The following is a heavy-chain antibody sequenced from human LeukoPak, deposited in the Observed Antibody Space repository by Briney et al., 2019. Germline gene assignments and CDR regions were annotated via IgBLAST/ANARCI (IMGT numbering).Heavy chain of an antibody. CDR1: GGSVSSGAYY. CDR3: ARDTRDAFDI. J-gene: IGHJ3*02. Sequence: SETLSLTCTVSGGSVSSGAYYWSWIRQPPGKGLEWIGYIYYSGNTNYDPSLKSRVTISVDTSKNQFSLKLSSVTAADTAVYYCARDTRDAFDIWGQGTMVTVSS. CDR2: IYYSGNT. V-gene: IGHV4-61*08.